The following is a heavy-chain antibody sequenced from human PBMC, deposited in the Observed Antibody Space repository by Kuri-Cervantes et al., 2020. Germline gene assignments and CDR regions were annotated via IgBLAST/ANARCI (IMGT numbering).Heavy chain of an antibody. CDR3: ASSEGGYDPTPFDY. CDR1: GYTFTSYY. J-gene: IGHJ4*02. Sequence: ASVKVSCKASGYTFTSYYMHWVRQAPGQGLEWMGIINPSGGSTSYAQKFQGRVTMTRDTSISTAYMELSRLRSDDTAVYYCASSEGGYDPTPFDYWGQGTLVTVSS. D-gene: IGHD5-12*01. V-gene: IGHV1-46*01. CDR2: INPSGGST.